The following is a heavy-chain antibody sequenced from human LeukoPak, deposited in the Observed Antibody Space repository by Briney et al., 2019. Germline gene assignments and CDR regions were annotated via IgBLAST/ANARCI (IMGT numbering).Heavy chain of an antibody. Sequence: GASVKVSCKASGYTFTNYGISWVRQAPGQGLEWMGWISAYNGNTNYAQKLQGRVTMTTDTSRSTGYMELRSLRSDDTAVYYCARDFPYNYGSGSPSNWFDPWGQGTLVTVS. CDR1: GYTFTNYG. J-gene: IGHJ5*02. CDR2: ISAYNGNT. V-gene: IGHV1-18*01. CDR3: ARDFPYNYGSGSPSNWFDP. D-gene: IGHD3-10*01.